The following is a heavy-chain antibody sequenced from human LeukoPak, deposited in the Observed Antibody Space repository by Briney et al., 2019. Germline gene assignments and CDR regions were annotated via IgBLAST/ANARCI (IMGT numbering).Heavy chain of an antibody. J-gene: IGHJ3*02. Sequence: SETLSLTCTVSGVSITSYYWSWIRQPPGKGLEWIGYIYYSGTTNYNPSLESRFTISIDTSKNQFFLKLSSVTAADTAVYYCAAPAMARGAFDIWGQGTMVTVSS. D-gene: IGHD5-18*01. V-gene: IGHV4-59*08. CDR1: GVSITSYY. CDR2: IYYSGTT. CDR3: AAPAMARGAFDI.